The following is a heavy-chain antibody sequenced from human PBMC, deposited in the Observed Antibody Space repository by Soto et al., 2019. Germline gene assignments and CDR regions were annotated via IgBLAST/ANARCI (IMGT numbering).Heavy chain of an antibody. J-gene: IGHJ4*02. CDR3: ARPGRDWGARHY. Sequence: QVQLQESGPGLVKPSETLSLTCTVSNDSISTYYWTWIRQPPGKGLEWIGFIYYSGSTNYNPPLQSRVTISVATSTIQFSLRMTSVTAADTAVYYCARPGRDWGARHYWGQGTLVTVSS. V-gene: IGHV4-59*08. D-gene: IGHD7-27*01. CDR2: IYYSGST. CDR1: NDSISTYY.